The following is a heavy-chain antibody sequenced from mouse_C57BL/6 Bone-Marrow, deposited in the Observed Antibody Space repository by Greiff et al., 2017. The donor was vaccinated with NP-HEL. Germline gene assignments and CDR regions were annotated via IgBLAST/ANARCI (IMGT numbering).Heavy chain of an antibody. D-gene: IGHD3-3*01. J-gene: IGHJ4*01. CDR3: TRVGRDY. CDR1: GFTFSSYA. Sequence: EVKLMESGEGLVKPGGSLKLSCAASGFTFSSYAMSWVRQTPEKRLEWVAYISSGGDYIYYADNVKGRFTISRDNARNTLYMQMSSLKSKDTAMYYCTRVGRDYWGQGTSVTVSS. V-gene: IGHV5-9-1*02. CDR2: ISSGGDYI.